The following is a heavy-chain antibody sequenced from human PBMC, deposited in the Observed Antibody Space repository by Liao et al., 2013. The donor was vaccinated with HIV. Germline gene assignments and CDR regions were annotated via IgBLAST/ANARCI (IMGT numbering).Heavy chain of an antibody. Sequence: QVHLQESGPGLVKPSQTLSLTCTVSGGSISSGSYYWSWIRQPAGKGLEWIGRIYTSGSTNYNPSLKSRVTISVDTSKNQFSLKLNFVTAADTAVYYCARDRIGEQRLYYYYYYMDVWGKGTTVTVSS. CDR1: GGSISSGSYY. D-gene: IGHD6-19*01. CDR2: IYTSGST. V-gene: IGHV4-61*02. CDR3: ARDRIGEQRLYYYYYYMDV. J-gene: IGHJ6*03.